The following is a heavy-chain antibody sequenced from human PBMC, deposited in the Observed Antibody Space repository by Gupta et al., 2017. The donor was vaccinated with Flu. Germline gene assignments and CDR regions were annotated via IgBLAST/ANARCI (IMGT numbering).Heavy chain of an antibody. CDR3: AREVAGPPKNVDAFDI. J-gene: IGHJ3*02. V-gene: IGHV3-48*03. Sequence: EVQLVESGGGLVQPGGSLRLSCAASGFTFSRYEMNWVRQAPGKGLEWVSYISSSGSTIYYADSVKGRFTISRDNAKNSLYLQMNSLRAEDTAVYYCAREVAGPPKNVDAFDIWGQGTMVTGSS. CDR1: GFTFSRYE. D-gene: IGHD6-19*01. CDR2: ISSSGSTI.